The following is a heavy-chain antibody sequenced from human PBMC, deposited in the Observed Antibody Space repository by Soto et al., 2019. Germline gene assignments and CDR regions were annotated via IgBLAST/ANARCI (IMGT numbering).Heavy chain of an antibody. CDR1: GGSISSSSYY. V-gene: IGHV4-39*01. CDR3: ARHVPPPEGRTVTRPNWAFDI. Sequence: QLQLQESGPGLVKPSETLSLTCTVSGGSISSSSYYWGWIRQPPGKGLEWIGSIYYSGSTYYNPSLKSRVTISVDTSKNQFSLKLSSVTAADTAVYYCARHVPPPEGRTVTRPNWAFDIWGQGTMVTVSS. D-gene: IGHD4-17*01. J-gene: IGHJ3*02. CDR2: IYYSGST.